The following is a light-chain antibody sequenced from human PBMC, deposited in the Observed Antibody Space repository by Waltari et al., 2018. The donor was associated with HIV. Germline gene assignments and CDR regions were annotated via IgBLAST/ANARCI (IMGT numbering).Light chain of an antibody. CDR3: QSYDSTLSGSDWV. CDR1: SSNIGAGYD. V-gene: IGLV1-40*01. CDR2: GTN. Sequence: QSVLTQPPSVSGAPGQRVTISCTGSSSNIGAGYDVHWYQQLPGTAPKLLIYGTNRRASGVPDRFSGSKSDTSASLAITGLQSEDEADYYCQSYDSTLSGSDWVFGGGTKLTVL. J-gene: IGLJ3*02.